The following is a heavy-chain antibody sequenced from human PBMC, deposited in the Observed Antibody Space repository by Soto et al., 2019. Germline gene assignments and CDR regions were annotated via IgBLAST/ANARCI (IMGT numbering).Heavy chain of an antibody. CDR1: GGSFSGYY. J-gene: IGHJ6*02. V-gene: IGHV4-34*01. Sequence: SETLSLTCAVYGGSFSGYYWSWIRQTPGKGLEWIGEINHSGSTYYTPALKSRVTLSVDTSKNQFSLNLNSVTAADTAVYYCARGGIPPSGYGIAYAMDVWGQGTTVTVSS. CDR2: INHSGST. D-gene: IGHD2-21*01. CDR3: ARGGIPPSGYGIAYAMDV.